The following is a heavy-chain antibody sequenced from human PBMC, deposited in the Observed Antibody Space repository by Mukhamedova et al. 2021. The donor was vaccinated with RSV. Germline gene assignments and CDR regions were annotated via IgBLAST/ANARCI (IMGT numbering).Heavy chain of an antibody. D-gene: IGHD2-2*01. CDR3: ARKRDQLLDDAFDI. CDR2: ISAYNGNT. J-gene: IGHJ3*02. Sequence: GISWVRQAPGQGLEWMGWISAYNGNTNYAQKLQGRVTMTTDTSTSTAYMELRSLRSDDTAVYYCARKRDQLLDDAFDIWGQGTMVT. CDR1: G. V-gene: IGHV1-18*01.